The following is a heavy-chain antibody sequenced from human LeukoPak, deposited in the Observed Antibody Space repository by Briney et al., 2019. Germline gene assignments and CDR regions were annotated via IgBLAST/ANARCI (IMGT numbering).Heavy chain of an antibody. D-gene: IGHD2-2*02. CDR3: ARGGSGCSSTSCYIAPSDAFDI. CDR1: GDSVSSNSAA. CDR2: TYYRSKRYN. Sequence: SQSLSLTCAISGDSVSSNSAAWNWIRQSPSRGLEWLGRTYYRSKRYNDYAVSVKSRITINPDTSKNQFSLQLNSVTPEDTAVYYCARGGSGCSSTSCYIAPSDAFDIWGQGTMVTVSS. V-gene: IGHV6-1*01. J-gene: IGHJ3*02.